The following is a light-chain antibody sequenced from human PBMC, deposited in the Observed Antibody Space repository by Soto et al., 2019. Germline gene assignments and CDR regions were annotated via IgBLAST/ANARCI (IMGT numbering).Light chain of an antibody. CDR1: SSDVGGSNY. CDR2: DVS. CDR3: SSYTSTGTGI. Sequence: QSALTQPASVSGSPGQSITISCTGTSSDVGGSNYVSWYQQHPGTAPKLMIYDVSNRPSGVPDRFSGSKSGNTASLTISGLQAEDEADYYCSSYTSTGTGIFGTGTKLTVL. J-gene: IGLJ1*01. V-gene: IGLV2-14*01.